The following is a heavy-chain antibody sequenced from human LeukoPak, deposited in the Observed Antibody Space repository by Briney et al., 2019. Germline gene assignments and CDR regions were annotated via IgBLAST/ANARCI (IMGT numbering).Heavy chain of an antibody. V-gene: IGHV3-23*01. CDR3: AKAGTGTNMLFDY. CDR1: GFTFSSYA. Sequence: EGSLRLSCAASGFTFSSYAMSWVRQAPGKGLKWVSALSSSGGDTFYADSVKGRFTTSRDTSKNTLYLQMNSLRAEDTAIYYCAKAGTGTNMLFDYWGQGTLVTVSS. CDR2: LSSSGGDT. J-gene: IGHJ4*02. D-gene: IGHD1-1*01.